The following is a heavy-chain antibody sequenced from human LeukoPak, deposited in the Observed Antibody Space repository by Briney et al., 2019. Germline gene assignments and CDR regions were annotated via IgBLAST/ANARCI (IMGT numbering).Heavy chain of an antibody. Sequence: GGSLRLSCAASGFTFSSYAMSWVRQAPGKGLEWVAVISYDGSNKYYADSVKGRFTISRDNSKNTLYLQMNSLRAEDTAVYYCAREGYYDSSGYGRPDAFDIWGQGTMVTVSS. CDR3: AREGYYDSSGYGRPDAFDI. V-gene: IGHV3-30-3*01. CDR2: ISYDGSNK. D-gene: IGHD3-22*01. CDR1: GFTFSSYA. J-gene: IGHJ3*02.